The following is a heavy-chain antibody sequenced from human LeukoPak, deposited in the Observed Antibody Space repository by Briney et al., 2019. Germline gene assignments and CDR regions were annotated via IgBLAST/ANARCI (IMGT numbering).Heavy chain of an antibody. CDR1: GFTFSSYW. CDR2: INSDGSST. Sequence: GGSLRLSCAASGFTFSSYWMHWVRQAPGKGLVWVSRINSDGSSTSYADSVKGRFTISRDNAKNTLYLQMNSLRAEDTAVYYCAKDGAGDYPLDAFDIWGQGTMVTVSS. CDR3: AKDGAGDYPLDAFDI. D-gene: IGHD4-11*01. J-gene: IGHJ3*02. V-gene: IGHV3-74*01.